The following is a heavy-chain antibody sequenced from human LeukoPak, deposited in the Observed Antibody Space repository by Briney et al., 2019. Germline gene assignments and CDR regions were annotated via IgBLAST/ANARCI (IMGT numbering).Heavy chain of an antibody. Sequence: PGGSLRLSCAASGFTFSSYGMHWVRQAPGKGLEWVSSISSSSSYIYYADSVKGRFTISRDNAKNSLYLQMNSLRAEDTAVYYCARDPESGYYESTFDYWGQGTLVTVSS. CDR1: GFTFSSYG. D-gene: IGHD3-22*01. J-gene: IGHJ4*02. CDR3: ARDPESGYYESTFDY. CDR2: ISSSSSYI. V-gene: IGHV3-21*01.